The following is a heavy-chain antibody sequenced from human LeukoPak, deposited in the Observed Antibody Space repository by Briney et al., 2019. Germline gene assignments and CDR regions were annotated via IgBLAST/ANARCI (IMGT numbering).Heavy chain of an antibody. J-gene: IGHJ5*02. D-gene: IGHD6-19*01. CDR1: GGSISSYY. CDR3: ARHGGSSGWQGGWFDP. Sequence: PSETLSLTCTVSGGSISSYYWSWIRQPPGKGLEWIGYIYYSGSTNYNPSLKSRVTISVDTSKNQFSLKLSSVTAADTAVYYCARHGGSSGWQGGWFDPWGQGTLVTVSS. V-gene: IGHV4-59*08. CDR2: IYYSGST.